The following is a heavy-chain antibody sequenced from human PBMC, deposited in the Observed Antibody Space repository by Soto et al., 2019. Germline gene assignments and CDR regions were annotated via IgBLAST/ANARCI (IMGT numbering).Heavy chain of an antibody. CDR1: GYSISSGYY. CDR2: IYHSGST. V-gene: IGHV4-38-2*01. J-gene: IGHJ4*02. D-gene: IGHD3-22*01. CDR3: ARIVVVTGYYFDY. Sequence: SETLSLTCAVSGYSISSGYYWGWIRQPPGKGLEWIGSIYHSGSTYYNPSLKSRVTISVDTSKDQFSLKLSSVTAADTAVYYCARIVVVTGYYFDYWGQGTLVTVSS.